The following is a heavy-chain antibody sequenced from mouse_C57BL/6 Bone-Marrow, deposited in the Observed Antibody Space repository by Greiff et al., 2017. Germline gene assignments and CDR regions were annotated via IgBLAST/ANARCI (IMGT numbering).Heavy chain of an antibody. J-gene: IGHJ2*01. Sequence: QVQLKQPGAELVMPGASVKLSCKASGYTFTSYWMHWVKQRPGQGLEWIGEIDPSDSYTNYNQKFKGKSTLTVDKSSSTAYMQLSSLTSEDSAVYYCARDGSGSSYAVFDYWGQGTTLTVSS. CDR1: GYTFTSYW. CDR3: ARDGSGSSYAVFDY. V-gene: IGHV1-69*01. D-gene: IGHD1-1*01. CDR2: IDPSDSYT.